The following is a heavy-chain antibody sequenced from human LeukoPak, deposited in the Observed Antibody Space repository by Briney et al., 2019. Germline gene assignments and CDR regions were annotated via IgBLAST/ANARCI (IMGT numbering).Heavy chain of an antibody. V-gene: IGHV3-21*04. J-gene: IGHJ3*02. D-gene: IGHD3-3*01. Sequence: PGGSLRLSCAASGFTFSSYSMNWVRQAPGKGLEWVSSISSSSSYIYYADSVKGRFTISRDNAKNSLYLQMNSLRAEDTALYYCARDESGDTIFGVVIPDAFDIWGQGTMVTVSS. CDR3: ARDESGDTIFGVVIPDAFDI. CDR1: GFTFSSYS. CDR2: ISSSSSYI.